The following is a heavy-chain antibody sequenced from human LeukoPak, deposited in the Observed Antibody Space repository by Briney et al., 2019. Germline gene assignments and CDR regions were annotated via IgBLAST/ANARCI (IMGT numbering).Heavy chain of an antibody. CDR3: ARVKRSYYDSSGYCDY. Sequence: PSETLSLTCTVSGYSISSGYFWGWIRQPPGKGLEWIGSIYYSGSTYYNPSLKSRVTISVDTSKNQFSLKLSSVTAADTAVYYCARVKRSYYDSSGYCDYWGQGTLVTVSS. CDR1: GYSISSGYF. CDR2: IYYSGST. J-gene: IGHJ4*02. D-gene: IGHD3-22*01. V-gene: IGHV4-38-2*02.